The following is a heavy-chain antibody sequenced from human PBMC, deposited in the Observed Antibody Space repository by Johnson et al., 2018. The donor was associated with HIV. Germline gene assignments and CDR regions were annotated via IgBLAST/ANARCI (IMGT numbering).Heavy chain of an antibody. V-gene: IGHV3-30*14. CDR3: ARSQPEEYSSSSDAFDI. CDR1: GFTFSSYA. J-gene: IGHJ3*02. D-gene: IGHD6-6*01. Sequence: QVQLVESGGGVVQPGRSLRLSCAASGFTFSSYAMHWVRQAPAKGLEWVAVISYDGSDKYYADSVKGRFTIYRDSSKNTLYLQMNSLRAEDTAVYYCARSQPEEYSSSSDAFDIWGQGTMVTVSS. CDR2: ISYDGSDK.